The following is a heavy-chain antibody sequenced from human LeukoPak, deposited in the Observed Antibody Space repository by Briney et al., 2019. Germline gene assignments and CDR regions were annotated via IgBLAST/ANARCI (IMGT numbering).Heavy chain of an antibody. CDR3: AAVGEIKNDYYYYGMDV. CDR1: GFTFTSSA. V-gene: IGHV1-58*01. Sequence: SVKVSCKASGFTFTSSAVQWVRQARGQRLEWIGWIVVGSGITNYAQKFQERVTITRDMSTSTAYMELSSLRSEDTAVYYCAAVGEIKNDYYYYGMDVWGKGTTVTVSS. CDR2: IVVGSGIT. D-gene: IGHD3-10*01. J-gene: IGHJ6*04.